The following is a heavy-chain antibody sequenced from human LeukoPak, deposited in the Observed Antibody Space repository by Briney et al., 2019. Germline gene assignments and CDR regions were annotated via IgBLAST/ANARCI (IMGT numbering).Heavy chain of an antibody. CDR3: ASHSYGFNARSYYYYGMDV. V-gene: IGHV5-51*01. Sequence: GESLKISCKGSGYSFTSYWIGWVRQMPGKGLEWMGIIYPGDSDTRYSPSFQGQVTISADKSISTAYLQWSSLKASDTAMYYCASHSYGFNARSYYYYGMDVWGQGTTVTVSS. CDR2: IYPGDSDT. CDR1: GYSFTSYW. J-gene: IGHJ6*02. D-gene: IGHD5-18*01.